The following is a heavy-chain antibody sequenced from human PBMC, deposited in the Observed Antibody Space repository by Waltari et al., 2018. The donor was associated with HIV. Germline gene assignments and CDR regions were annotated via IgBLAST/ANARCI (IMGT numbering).Heavy chain of an antibody. J-gene: IGHJ4*02. CDR2: INAGNGKT. CDR3: ARDIPRMGIDY. Sequence: QVQLVQSGAEVKKPGASVKVSCKASGSTFTSYAMHWVRQAPGQRREWMGWINAGNGKTKYSQKFQGRVTITRDTSASTAYMELSSLRSEDTAVYYCARDIPRMGIDYWGQGTLVTVSS. V-gene: IGHV1-3*01. CDR1: GSTFTSYA. D-gene: IGHD2-15*01.